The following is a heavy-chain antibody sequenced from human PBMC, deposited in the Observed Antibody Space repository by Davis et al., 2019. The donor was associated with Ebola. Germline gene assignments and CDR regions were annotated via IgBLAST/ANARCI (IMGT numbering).Heavy chain of an antibody. D-gene: IGHD1-1*01. CDR2: ISESSTTI. CDR1: AFTFSNYE. J-gene: IGHJ4*02. V-gene: IGHV3-48*03. CDR3: ARKRPGTTWFDY. Sequence: PVGSLRLSCAASAFTFSNYEMNWIRQAPGKGLEWVSYISESSTTIYYADSVRGRFTISRDNARNSLFLQMHSLRAEDTAVYYCARKRPGTTWFDYWGQGTLVTVSS.